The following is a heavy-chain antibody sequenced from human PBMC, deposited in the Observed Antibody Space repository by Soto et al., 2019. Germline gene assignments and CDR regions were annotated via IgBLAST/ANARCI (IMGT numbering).Heavy chain of an antibody. CDR2: IYYSGTT. J-gene: IGHJ4*02. CDR3: ARRYGYSFDY. CDR1: GGSISSYY. V-gene: IGHV4-59*08. Sequence: ETLSLTCTVSGGSISSYYWSWIRQPPGKGLEWIGYIYYSGTTNYNPSLKSRVTISVDTSKNQLSLKLSSVTAADTAVYYCARRYGYSFDYWGQGTLVTVSS. D-gene: IGHD5-18*01.